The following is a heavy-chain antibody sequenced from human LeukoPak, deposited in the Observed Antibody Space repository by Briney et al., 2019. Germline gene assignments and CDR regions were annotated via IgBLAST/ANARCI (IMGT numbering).Heavy chain of an antibody. V-gene: IGHV1-2*02. CDR2: INPNSGGT. D-gene: IGHD3-22*01. J-gene: IGHJ3*02. Sequence: GASVKVSCKASGYSFTDYYMHWVRQAPGQGLEWMGWINPNSGGTNYAQNLQGRVTMTTDTSTSTAYMELRSLRSDDTAVYYCARDGHRRCHYDCSGREDAFDIWGQGTMVTVSS. CDR1: GYSFTDYY. CDR3: ARDGHRRCHYDCSGREDAFDI.